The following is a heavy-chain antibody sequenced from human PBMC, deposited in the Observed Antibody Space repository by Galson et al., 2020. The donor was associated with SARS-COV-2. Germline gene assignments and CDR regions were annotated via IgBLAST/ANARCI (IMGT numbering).Heavy chain of an antibody. V-gene: IGHV3-21*01. CDR3: ARESLRDGYYFDY. Sequence: GGSLRLSCAASGFTFSAYNMNWVRQPPGKGLEWVPSISGGSTYLYYADSLKGRFTISRDNAENSLYLQMNSLRVEDTAVYYCARESLRDGYYFDYWGQGTLVTVSS. D-gene: IGHD5-12*01. CDR2: ISGGSTYL. CDR1: GFTFSAYN. J-gene: IGHJ4*02.